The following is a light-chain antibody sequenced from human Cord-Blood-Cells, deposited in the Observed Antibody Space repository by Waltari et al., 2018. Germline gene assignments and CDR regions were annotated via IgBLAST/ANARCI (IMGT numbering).Light chain of an antibody. CDR1: QGISSY. CDR3: QQYYSYPWT. V-gene: IGKV1-8*01. J-gene: IGKJ1*01. CDR2: AAS. Sequence: AIRIPQSPSSLSASTGDRVTLTCRASQGISSYLAWYQQKPGKAPKLLIYAASTLQSGVPSRFSGSGSGTDFTLTISCLQSEDFATYYCQQYYSYPWTFGQGTKVEIK.